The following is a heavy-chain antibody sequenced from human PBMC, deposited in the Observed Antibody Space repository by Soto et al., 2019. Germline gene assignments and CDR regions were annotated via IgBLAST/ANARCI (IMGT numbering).Heavy chain of an antibody. J-gene: IGHJ6*02. CDR3: SRSSWSNTPYYYYYGMDV. D-gene: IGHD6-13*01. Sequence: QVQLVEYGGGVVQPGRSLRLSCAASGFTFSSYGMHWVRQAPGKGLEWVAVISYDGSNKYYADSVKGRFTISRDNSKNTLYLQMNSLRAEDTAVYYCSRSSWSNTPYYYYYGMDVWGQVSTVTVSS. V-gene: IGHV3-30*03. CDR1: GFTFSSYG. CDR2: ISYDGSNK.